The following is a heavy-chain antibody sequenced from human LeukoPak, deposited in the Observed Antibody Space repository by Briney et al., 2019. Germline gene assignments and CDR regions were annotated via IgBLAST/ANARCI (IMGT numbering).Heavy chain of an antibody. CDR2: INQDGRAK. Sequence: PGGSLRLSCVGSGFTFSRFWMNWVRQAPGKGLEWVANINQDGRAKYYVDSVKGRFTISRDSAENSLYLQMSNLRAEDTAVYYCARDRFGAFDIWGQGTMVTVSS. CDR1: GFTFSRFW. D-gene: IGHD3-10*01. J-gene: IGHJ3*02. V-gene: IGHV3-7*01. CDR3: ARDRFGAFDI.